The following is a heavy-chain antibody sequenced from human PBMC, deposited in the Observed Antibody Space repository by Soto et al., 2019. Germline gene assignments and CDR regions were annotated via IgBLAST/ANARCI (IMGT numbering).Heavy chain of an antibody. CDR2: IRSKPYGGTP. V-gene: IGHV3-49*04. D-gene: IGHD3-3*01. CDR1: GFTFGDFA. J-gene: IGHJ4*02. CDR3: GRSFLSGPHS. Sequence: GGSLRLSCTVSGFTFGDFAVNWARQAPGKGLEWVGFIRSKPYGGTPEYAASVEGRFTISRDDSKSVAYLQMNSLKTEDTAVYYCGRSFLSGPHSWGQGIMVTV.